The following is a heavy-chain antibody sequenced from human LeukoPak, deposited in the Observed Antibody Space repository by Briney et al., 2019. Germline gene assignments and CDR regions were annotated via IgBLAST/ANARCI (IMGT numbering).Heavy chain of an antibody. Sequence: PSETLSLTCTVSGGSISSYYWSWIRQPPGKGLEWIGYIYYSGSTNYNPSLKSRVTISVDTSKNQFSLKLSSVTAADTAVYYCARDYGGNSVLDPWGQGTLVTVSS. CDR1: GGSISSYY. CDR3: ARDYGGNSVLDP. J-gene: IGHJ5*02. D-gene: IGHD4-17*01. V-gene: IGHV4-59*01. CDR2: IYYSGST.